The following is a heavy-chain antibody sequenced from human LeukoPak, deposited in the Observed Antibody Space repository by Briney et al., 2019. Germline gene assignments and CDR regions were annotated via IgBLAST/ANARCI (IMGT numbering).Heavy chain of an antibody. CDR3: AKLKRESAMVTYFDY. CDR2: ICGSGGST. V-gene: IGHV3-23*01. D-gene: IGHD5-18*01. J-gene: IGHJ4*02. Sequence: PGGSLRLSCAASGFTFSSYAMSWVRQAPGKGLEWVSAICGSGGSTYYADSVKGRFTISRDNSKNTLYLQMNSLRAEDTAVYYCAKLKRESAMVTYFDYWGQGTLVTVSS. CDR1: GFTFSSYA.